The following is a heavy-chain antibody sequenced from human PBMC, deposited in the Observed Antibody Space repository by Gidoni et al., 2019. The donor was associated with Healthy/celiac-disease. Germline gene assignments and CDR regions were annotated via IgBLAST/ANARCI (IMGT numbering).Heavy chain of an antibody. V-gene: IGHV2-26*01. CDR3: ARIQTWGWWELPVGWFDP. CDR1: GFSLSNARMG. CDR2: IFSNDEK. D-gene: IGHD1-26*01. Sequence: QVTLKESGPVLVKPTETLTLTCTVSGFSLSNARMGVSWIRQPPGKALEWLALIFSNDEKSYSTSLKSRLTISKDTSKSQVVLTMTNMDPVDTATYYCARIQTWGWWELPVGWFDPWGQGTLVTVSS. J-gene: IGHJ5*02.